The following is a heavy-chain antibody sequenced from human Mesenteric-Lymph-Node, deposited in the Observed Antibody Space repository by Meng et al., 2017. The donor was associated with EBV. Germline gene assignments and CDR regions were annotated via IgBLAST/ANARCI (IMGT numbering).Heavy chain of an antibody. J-gene: IGHJ4*02. CDR2: FDPEDGET. D-gene: IGHD4-23*01. V-gene: IGHV1-24*01. CDR1: GYKLTELS. Sequence: QVQVVQAGAEVKKPGASVKVSCKVSGYKLTELSMHWVRQAPGKGLEWMGGFDPEDGETIYVQKFQGRVTMSEVTSTDTAYMEVSSLRSEDTAVYYCAIRRNFGGSAPFDYWGQGTLVTVSS. CDR3: AIRRNFGGSAPFDY.